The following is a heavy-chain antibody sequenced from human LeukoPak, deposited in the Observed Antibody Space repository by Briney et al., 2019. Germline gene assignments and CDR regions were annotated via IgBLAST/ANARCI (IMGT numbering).Heavy chain of an antibody. CDR1: GGSTITHY. V-gene: IGHV4-59*11. Sequence: PSETPSLTCTVSGGSTITHYWSWIRQTPGKGLEWIGYIYYSGSTNYNPSLKSRVTMSIDTSKNQFSLRLISVTAADTAVYFCARVGFTRGHYNPRDAFDIWGQGTMVTVSS. CDR2: IYYSGST. D-gene: IGHD3-22*01. CDR3: ARVGFTRGHYNPRDAFDI. J-gene: IGHJ3*02.